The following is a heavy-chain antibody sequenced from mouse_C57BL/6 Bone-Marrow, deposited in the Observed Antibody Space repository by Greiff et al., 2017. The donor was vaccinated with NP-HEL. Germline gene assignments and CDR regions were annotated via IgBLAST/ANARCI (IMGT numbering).Heavy chain of an antibody. Sequence: EVKLVESGPELVKPGASVKMSCKASGYTFTDYNMHWVKQSHGKSLEWIGYINPNNGGTSYNQKFKGKATLTVNKSSSTAYMELRSLTSEDSAVYYCARIYYGNYVGFAYWGQGTLVTVSA. CDR3: ARIYYGNYVGFAY. V-gene: IGHV1-22*01. J-gene: IGHJ3*01. CDR2: INPNNGGT. D-gene: IGHD2-1*01. CDR1: GYTFTDYN.